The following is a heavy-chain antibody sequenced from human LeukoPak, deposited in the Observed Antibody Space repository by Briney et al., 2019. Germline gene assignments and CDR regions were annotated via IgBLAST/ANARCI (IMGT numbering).Heavy chain of an antibody. CDR3: ARGLYAGDY. CDR1: GFTFSSYS. J-gene: IGHJ4*02. V-gene: IGHV3-21*01. Sequence: GGSLRLSCAASGFTFSSYSMNWVRQAPGEGLESVSSISIGSSYIYYADSGKGRFTIYRVNTKNSLYLQMNSLRAEDTAVYNGARGLYAGDYWGQGTLVTVSS. D-gene: IGHD2-8*01. CDR2: ISIGSSYI.